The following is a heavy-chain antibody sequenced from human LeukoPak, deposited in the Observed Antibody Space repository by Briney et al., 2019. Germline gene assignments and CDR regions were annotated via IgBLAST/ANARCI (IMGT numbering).Heavy chain of an antibody. J-gene: IGHJ2*01. CDR3: ARVPRGGDWYFDL. CDR2: INHSGST. V-gene: IGHV4-34*01. D-gene: IGHD4-23*01. CDR1: GGSFSGYY. Sequence: SETLSLTCAVYGGSFSGYYWSWIRQPPGKGLEWIGEINHSGSTNYNPSLKSRVTISVDTSKNQFSLKLSSVTAADTAVYCCARVPRGGDWYFDLWGRGTLVTVSS.